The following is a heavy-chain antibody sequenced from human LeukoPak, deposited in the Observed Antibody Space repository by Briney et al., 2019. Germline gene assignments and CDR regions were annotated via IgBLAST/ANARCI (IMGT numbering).Heavy chain of an antibody. CDR1: GFTFSSYA. CDR2: ISSNGGST. CDR3: ARSNSSGWYSDAFDI. V-gene: IGHV3-64*01. J-gene: IGHJ3*02. D-gene: IGHD6-19*01. Sequence: GGSLRLSCAASGFTFSSYAMHWVRQAPGKGLEYVSAISSNGGSTYYANSVKGRFTISRDNSKNTLYLQMGSLRAEDMAVYYCARSNSSGWYSDAFDIWGQGTMVTVSS.